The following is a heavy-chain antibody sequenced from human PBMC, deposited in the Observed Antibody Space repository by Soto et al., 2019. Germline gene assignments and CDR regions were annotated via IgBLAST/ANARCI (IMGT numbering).Heavy chain of an antibody. J-gene: IGHJ6*03. V-gene: IGHV3-23*01. CDR1: GFTFSSYA. Sequence: GGSLRLSCAASGFTFSSYAMSWVRQAPGKGLEWVSAISGSGGSTYYADSVKGRFTISRDNSKNTLYLQMNSLRAEDTAVYYCAISRLGYYYMDVWGKGTTVTVSS. D-gene: IGHD3-16*01. CDR3: AISRLGYYYMDV. CDR2: ISGSGGST.